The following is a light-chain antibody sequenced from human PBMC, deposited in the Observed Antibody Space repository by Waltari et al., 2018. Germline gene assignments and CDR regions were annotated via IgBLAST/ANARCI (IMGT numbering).Light chain of an antibody. J-gene: IGKJ4*01. CDR3: EHFNNYPLT. Sequence: DIQLTQSPSFLSASVGDRVTITCRASQDISHYLAWYHLRPGKAPKLLLYAASTLQGGVPSRFSGSGSGTDFTLTISSLQPEDFATYYCEHFNNYPLTFGGGTKVEIK. CDR1: QDISHY. CDR2: AAS. V-gene: IGKV1-9*01.